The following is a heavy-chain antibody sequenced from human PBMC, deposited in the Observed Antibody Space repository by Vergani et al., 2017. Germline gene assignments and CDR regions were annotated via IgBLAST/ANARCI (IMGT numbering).Heavy chain of an antibody. CDR3: ASQEGGGGDRWFDP. V-gene: IGHV1-46*01. J-gene: IGHJ5*02. CDR2: INPSGGST. Sequence: QVQLVQSGAAVKKPGASVKVSCKASGYTFTSYYMHWVRQAPGQGLEWMGIINPSGGSTSYAQKFQGRVTMTRDTSTSTVYMELSSLRAEDTAVYCCASQEGGGGDRWFDPWGEGTLVTVSS. D-gene: IGHD3-16*01. CDR1: GYTFTSYY.